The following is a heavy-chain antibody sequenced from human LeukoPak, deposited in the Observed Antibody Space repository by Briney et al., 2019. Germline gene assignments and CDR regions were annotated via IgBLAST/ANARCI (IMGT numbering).Heavy chain of an antibody. Sequence: SETLSLTCSVSGGSIISYYWNWIRQPAGKGLEWIGRIYSSGSTNYNPSLKSRVTISVDTSKNQFSLKLSSVTAADTAVYYCARRRLHYYYDSSGYYSGFGYWGQGTLVTVSS. D-gene: IGHD3-22*01. V-gene: IGHV4-4*07. CDR3: ARRRLHYYYDSSGYYSGFGY. CDR2: IYSSGST. CDR1: GGSIISYY. J-gene: IGHJ4*02.